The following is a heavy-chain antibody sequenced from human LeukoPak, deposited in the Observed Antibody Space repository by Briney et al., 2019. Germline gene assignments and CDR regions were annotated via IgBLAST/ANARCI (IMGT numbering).Heavy chain of an antibody. D-gene: IGHD5-12*01. CDR1: GYTFTSYG. Sequence: GASVKVSCKASGYTFTSYGISWVRQAPGQGLEWMGRIKPNNGDTSYAQKFQGRVTMTRDTSLSTIYMELNSLRSDDTAVYYCARGYNSGYEYWGQGTLVTVSS. V-gene: IGHV1-2*06. CDR3: ARGYNSGYEY. CDR2: IKPNNGDT. J-gene: IGHJ4*02.